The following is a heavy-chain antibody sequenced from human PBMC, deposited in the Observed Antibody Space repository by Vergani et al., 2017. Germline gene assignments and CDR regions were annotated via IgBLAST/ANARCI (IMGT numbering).Heavy chain of an antibody. Sequence: EVPLLESGGGLVRPGGSLRLSCAASGFTFSSYAMTWVRQAPGKGLEWVSVMSASSSNTYYTDSVKGRFTISRDNSKNMLYLQMDSLRLKHAAVYYCAKGLIAEAGNFDFWGHGNLVSVSS. CDR3: AKGLIAEAGNFDF. J-gene: IGHJ4*03. CDR1: GFTFSSYA. D-gene: IGHD6-13*01. V-gene: IGHV3-23*01. CDR2: MSASSSNT.